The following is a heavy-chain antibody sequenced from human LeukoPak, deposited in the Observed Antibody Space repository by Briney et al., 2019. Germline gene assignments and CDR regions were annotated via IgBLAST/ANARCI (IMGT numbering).Heavy chain of an antibody. D-gene: IGHD6-6*01. CDR3: AKSSNWSDNYFDP. CDR1: GGSISSYY. CDR2: IYYSGST. J-gene: IGHJ5*02. V-gene: IGHV4-59*12. Sequence: SETLSLTCTVSGGSISSYYWSWIRQPPGKGLEWIGYIYYSGSTNYNPSLKSRVTISVDTSKNQFSLKLSSVTAADTAVYYCAKSSNWSDNYFDPWGQGTLVTVSS.